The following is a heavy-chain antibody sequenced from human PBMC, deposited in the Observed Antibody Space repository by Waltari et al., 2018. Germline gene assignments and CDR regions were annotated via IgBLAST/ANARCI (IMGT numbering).Heavy chain of an antibody. CDR1: GGSISSSSYS. Sequence: QLQLQESGPGLVKPSETLSLTCPVSGGSISSSSYSWGWIRQPPGKGLEWIGSIYYSGSTYYNPSLKSRVTISVDTSKNQFSLKLSSVTAADTAVYYCARTVPRVAMDVWGQGTTVTVSS. CDR2: IYYSGST. J-gene: IGHJ6*02. CDR3: ARTVPRVAMDV. V-gene: IGHV4-39*07. D-gene: IGHD4-17*01.